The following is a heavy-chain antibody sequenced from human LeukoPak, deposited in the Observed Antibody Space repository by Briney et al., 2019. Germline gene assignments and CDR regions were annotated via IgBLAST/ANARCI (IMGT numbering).Heavy chain of an antibody. Sequence: RPGGSLRLSCAASGFTSSIYAMTWVRQAPGKGLEWVAYISSSGNTRYYADSVKGRFTISRDNAKNSLYLQMNSLRAEDTAVCYCAWGGMAAFDSWGQGTLVTVSS. CDR3: AWGGMAAFDS. J-gene: IGHJ4*02. CDR2: ISSSGNTR. V-gene: IGHV3-48*04. CDR1: GFTSSIYA. D-gene: IGHD3-16*01.